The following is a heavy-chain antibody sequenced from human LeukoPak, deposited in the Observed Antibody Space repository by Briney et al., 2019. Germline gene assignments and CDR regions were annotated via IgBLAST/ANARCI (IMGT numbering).Heavy chain of an antibody. Sequence: GGSLRLSCAASGFIFSSYDMHWVRQATGKGLEWVSAIGTAGDTYYPGSVKGRFTISRDNAKNSLYLQMNSLRAEDTAVYYCARDGPLGLNDYWGQGTLVTVSS. CDR3: ARDGPLGLNDY. J-gene: IGHJ4*02. CDR2: IGTAGDT. CDR1: GFIFSSYD. V-gene: IGHV3-13*01. D-gene: IGHD3-16*01.